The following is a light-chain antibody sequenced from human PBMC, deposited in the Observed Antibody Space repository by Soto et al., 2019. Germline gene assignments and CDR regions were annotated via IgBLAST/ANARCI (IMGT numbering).Light chain of an antibody. CDR1: SSNIGAGYD. CDR3: QSYDSSLSGYV. J-gene: IGLJ1*01. V-gene: IGLV1-40*01. CDR2: DNN. Sequence: QAVLTQPPSLSGAPGQRVTISCTGSSSNIGAGYDVHWYQQLPGTAPKLLIYDNNYRPAGVPDRFFGSTSGTSASLAITGLQAEDEADYYCQSYDSSLSGYVFGAGTKLTVL.